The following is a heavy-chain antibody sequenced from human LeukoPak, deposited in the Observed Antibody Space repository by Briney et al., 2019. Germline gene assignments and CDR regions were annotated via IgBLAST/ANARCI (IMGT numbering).Heavy chain of an antibody. CDR1: GFTFSSYG. Sequence: GRSLRLSCAVSGFTFSSYGMHWVRQAPGKGLEWVAVISYDGSKKNYAGSVKGRFTISRDNSKNTLYLQMSSLRAEDTAVYYCAKDSYDFWSGYRSSGYFDYWGQGTLVTVSS. J-gene: IGHJ4*02. CDR3: AKDSYDFWSGYRSSGYFDY. V-gene: IGHV3-30*18. D-gene: IGHD3-3*01. CDR2: ISYDGSKK.